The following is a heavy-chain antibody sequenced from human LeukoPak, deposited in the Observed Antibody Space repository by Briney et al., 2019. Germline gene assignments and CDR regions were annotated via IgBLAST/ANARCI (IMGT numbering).Heavy chain of an antibody. J-gene: IGHJ6*03. CDR2: IYYSGST. D-gene: IGHD2-15*01. V-gene: IGHV4-59*01. CDR3: ARTTEGYCRGVSCYYYYYMDV. CDR1: GGSISSYY. Sequence: SETLSLTCTVSGGSISSYYWSWIRQPPGKGLEWIGYIYYSGSTNYNPSLKGRVTISVDTSKNQYSLKLSSVTAADTAVYYCARTTEGYCRGVSCYYYYYMDVWGKGTTVTVSS.